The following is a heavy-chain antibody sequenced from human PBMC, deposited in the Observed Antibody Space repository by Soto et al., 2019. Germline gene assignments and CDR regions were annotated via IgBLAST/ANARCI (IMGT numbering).Heavy chain of an antibody. J-gene: IGHJ4*02. V-gene: IGHV3-74*03. CDR1: GLTFRSYW. Sequence: EVQLVESGGGLVQPGESLRLSCAASGLTFRSYWMHWVRQAPGKGLVWVSRINTDGSVAMYVDSVKGRFTISRDNAKNTLYLHMNRLRAEDTAVYYCVSDMQLWRLDSWCQGTLVTVSS. D-gene: IGHD2-21*01. CDR3: VSDMQLWRLDS. CDR2: INTDGSVA.